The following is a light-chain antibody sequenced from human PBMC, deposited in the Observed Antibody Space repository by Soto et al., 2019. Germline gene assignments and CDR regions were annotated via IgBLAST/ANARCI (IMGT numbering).Light chain of an antibody. Sequence: QSVLTQPPSVSGGPGQRVTISGTGSSSNIGAGYDVHWYQQLPGTAPKLLIYGNSNRPSGVPDRFSGSKSGTSASLAITGLQAEDEADYYCQSYDSSLSGVVFGGGTKLTVL. V-gene: IGLV1-40*01. CDR2: GNS. CDR1: SSNIGAGYD. J-gene: IGLJ2*01. CDR3: QSYDSSLSGVV.